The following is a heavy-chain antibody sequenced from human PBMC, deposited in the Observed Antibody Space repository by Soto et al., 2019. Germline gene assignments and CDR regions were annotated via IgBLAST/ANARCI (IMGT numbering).Heavy chain of an antibody. D-gene: IGHD3-10*01. J-gene: IGHJ4*02. CDR2: FDPEDGET. Sequence: QVPLVQSGAEVKKPGASVKVSCKVSGYTLTELSMHWVRQAPGKGLEWMGGFDPEDGETIYAQKFQGRVTMTEDTSTDTAYMELSSLRSEDTAVYYCATGAPTLLLWFGESPWALGYWGQGTLVTVSS. V-gene: IGHV1-24*01. CDR3: ATGAPTLLLWFGESPWALGY. CDR1: GYTLTELS.